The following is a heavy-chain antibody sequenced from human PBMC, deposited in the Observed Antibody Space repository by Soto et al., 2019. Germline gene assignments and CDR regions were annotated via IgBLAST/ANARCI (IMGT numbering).Heavy chain of an antibody. CDR2: ITNDGNNE. CDR3: AKEEPGGGRHFYYGMDV. V-gene: IGHV3-30*18. Sequence: KLVESGGGVVQPGRSLRLSCAASGFVFSDYGMHWVRQAQGKGLEWVALITNDGNNEFYRESVKGRFSISRGRSTNTVDLLMNSLRPEDTGVYYCAKEEPGGGRHFYYGMDVWGQGTTVTVSS. D-gene: IGHD1-26*01. CDR1: GFVFSDYG. J-gene: IGHJ6*02.